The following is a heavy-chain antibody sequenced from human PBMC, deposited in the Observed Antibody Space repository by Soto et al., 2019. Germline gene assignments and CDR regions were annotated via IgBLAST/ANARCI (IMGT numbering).Heavy chain of an antibody. Sequence: SETLSLTCTVSGGSISSYYWSWIRQPPGKGLEWIGYIYYSGSTNYNPSLKSRVTISVDTSKNQFSLKLSSVTAADTAVYYCARDRFLEGLDEFDIWGQGTMVTVSS. CDR3: ARDRFLEGLDEFDI. D-gene: IGHD3-3*01. V-gene: IGHV4-59*01. CDR1: GGSISSYY. J-gene: IGHJ3*02. CDR2: IYYSGST.